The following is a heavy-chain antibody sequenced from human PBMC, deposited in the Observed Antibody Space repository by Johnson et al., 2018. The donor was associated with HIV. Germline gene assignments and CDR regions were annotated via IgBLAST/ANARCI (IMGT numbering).Heavy chain of an antibody. V-gene: IGHV3-30-3*01. CDR3: ARDSSNSFRFEMYAFDI. CDR2: MSYDGINK. CDR1: GFTFSSNP. D-gene: IGHD6-6*01. Sequence: QVQLVESGGGVVQPGRSLRLSCAASGFTFSSNPMHWVRQAPGKGLEWVAVMSYDGINKYYADSVKGRFTISRDNSKNTLYLQMNSLRPEDPAVYYCARDSSNSFRFEMYAFDIWGQGTMVTVSS. J-gene: IGHJ3*02.